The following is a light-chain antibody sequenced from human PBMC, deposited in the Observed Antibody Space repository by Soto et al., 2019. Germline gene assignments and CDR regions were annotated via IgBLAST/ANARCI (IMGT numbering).Light chain of an antibody. J-gene: IGKJ4*01. V-gene: IGKV3-11*01. CDR2: DAS. Sequence: EIVLTQSPATLSLSPGERATISCRASQSVSSYLAWYQQKPGQAPRLLIYDASNRATGIPARFSGSGSGTDFTLTISSLEPEDFAVYYCQQRSNWLTFGGGTKVDIK. CDR1: QSVSSY. CDR3: QQRSNWLT.